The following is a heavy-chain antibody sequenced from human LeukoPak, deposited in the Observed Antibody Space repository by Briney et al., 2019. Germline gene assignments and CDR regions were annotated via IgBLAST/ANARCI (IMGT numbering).Heavy chain of an antibody. Sequence: GGSLRLSCAASGFTFSSYAMNWVRQAPGKGLEWVSRISISGGSTYYADSVKGRFTISRDNSKNTLYLQMNSLRAEDTAEYYCAKDLENAGSREHLGGGYFDYWGQGTLVTVSS. CDR2: ISISGGST. V-gene: IGHV3-23*01. CDR3: AKDLENAGSREHLGGGYFDY. CDR1: GFTFSSYA. D-gene: IGHD1-26*01. J-gene: IGHJ4*02.